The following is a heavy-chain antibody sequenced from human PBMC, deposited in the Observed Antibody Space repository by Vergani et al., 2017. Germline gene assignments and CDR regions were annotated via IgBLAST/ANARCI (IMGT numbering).Heavy chain of an antibody. V-gene: IGHV4-59*03. CDR3: VRERQLAYYFDC. CDR2: VYYSGST. J-gene: IGHJ4*02. CDR1: GGSISSYY. D-gene: IGHD6-13*01. Sequence: QLQLQESGPGLVKPSETLSLTCTVSGGSISSYYWSWIRKPPGKGLEWIGYVYYSGSTNYNPSLKSRVTISVDTSKNRFSLKLRSVTAADTAIYYCVRERQLAYYFDCWGQGTLVTVSS.